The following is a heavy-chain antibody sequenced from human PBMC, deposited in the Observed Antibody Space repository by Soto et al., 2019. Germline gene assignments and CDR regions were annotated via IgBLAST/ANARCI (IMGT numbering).Heavy chain of an antibody. D-gene: IGHD5-12*01. Sequence: PGGSLRHSCASSGFTFISYGMHWVRQAPGKGLEWVAVISYDGSNKYYADSVKGRFTISRHNSKNTLYLQMNSLRAEDTAVYYCAREMKYSGYDFDAFDIWGQGTMVTVSS. J-gene: IGHJ3*02. CDR1: GFTFISYG. CDR3: AREMKYSGYDFDAFDI. CDR2: ISYDGSNK. V-gene: IGHV3-30*03.